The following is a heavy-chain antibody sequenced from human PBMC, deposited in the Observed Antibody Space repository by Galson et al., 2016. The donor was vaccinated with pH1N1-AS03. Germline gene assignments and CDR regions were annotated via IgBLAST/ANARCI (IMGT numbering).Heavy chain of an antibody. CDR2: IKEDGNDQ. J-gene: IGHJ4*02. D-gene: IGHD3-10*01. Sequence: SLRLSCAASGFTFGAFWMSWVRQAPGKGPEWVANIKEDGNDQHYVASVKGRFTISRDNAKKSLFLQMNSLTADDTAVCYCARTRGVLQSSGEMLSYFDYWGLGSLVTVSS. CDR1: GFTFGAFW. CDR3: ARTRGVLQSSGEMLSYFDY. V-gene: IGHV3-7*01.